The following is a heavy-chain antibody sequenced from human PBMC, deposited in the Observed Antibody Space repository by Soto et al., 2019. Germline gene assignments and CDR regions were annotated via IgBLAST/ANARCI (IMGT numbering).Heavy chain of an antibody. J-gene: IGHJ3*02. CDR3: ATVRRSDAFDI. CDR2: INAGNGNT. V-gene: IGHV1-3*01. CDR1: GYTFTSYA. Sequence: ASVKVSCKASGYTFTSYAMHWVRQAPGQRLEWMGWINAGNGNTIYAQKFQGRVTMTEDTSTDTAYMELSSLRSEDTAVYYCATVRRSDAFDIWGQGTMVTVSS.